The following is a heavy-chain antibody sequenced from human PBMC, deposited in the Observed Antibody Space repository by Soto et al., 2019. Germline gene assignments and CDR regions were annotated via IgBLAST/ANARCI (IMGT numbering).Heavy chain of an antibody. V-gene: IGHV3-23*01. CDR3: AKDNKVVVAATNNAFDI. D-gene: IGHD2-15*01. Sequence: GGSLRLSCAASGFTFSSYAMSWVRQAPGKGLEWVSAISGSGGSTYYADSVKGRFTISRDNSKNTLYLQMNSLRAEDTAVYYCAKDNKVVVAATNNAFDIWGQGTMVTVSS. J-gene: IGHJ3*02. CDR2: ISGSGGST. CDR1: GFTFSSYA.